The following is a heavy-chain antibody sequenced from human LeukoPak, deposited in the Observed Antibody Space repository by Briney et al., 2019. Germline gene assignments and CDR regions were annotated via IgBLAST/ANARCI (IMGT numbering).Heavy chain of an antibody. CDR1: GFTFSSYG. D-gene: IGHD6-6*01. J-gene: IGHJ4*02. V-gene: IGHV3-30*03. CDR3: ARHSSSSY. Sequence: GRSLRLSCAASGFTFSSYGMHWVRQAPGKGLEWVAVISYDGSNKYYADSVKGRFTISRDNSKNTLYLQMNSLRAEDTAVYYCARHSSSSYWGQGTLVTVSS. CDR2: ISYDGSNK.